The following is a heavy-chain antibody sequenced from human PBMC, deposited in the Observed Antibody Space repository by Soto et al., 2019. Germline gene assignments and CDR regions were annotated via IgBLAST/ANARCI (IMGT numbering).Heavy chain of an antibody. CDR3: PPMVRGSSYYSGMDV. CDR1: GFSFSNYA. D-gene: IGHD3-10*01. V-gene: IGHV3-23*01. Sequence: EVQLLESGGGLVQPGGSLRLSCAASGFSFSNYAMSWVRQSPGKGLEWVSSISTSGGSTYYADSVKGRFTISRDNPKNTLYLQMNSRRVDDTAVYYCPPMVRGSSYYSGMDVWGQGTTVTVSS. CDR2: ISTSGGST. J-gene: IGHJ6*02.